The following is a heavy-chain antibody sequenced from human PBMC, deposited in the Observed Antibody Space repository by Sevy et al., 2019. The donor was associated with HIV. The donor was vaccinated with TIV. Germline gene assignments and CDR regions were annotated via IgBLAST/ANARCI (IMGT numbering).Heavy chain of an antibody. V-gene: IGHV3-9*01. CDR2: ISWNSGNI. Sequence: GGSLRLSCAASGFTFDDYAMHWVRQAPGKGLEWVAGISWNSGNIDYVDSVKGRFTISRNNAKRSLYLQMNSLRAEDTALYYCEKDTRKWGGGGYCTNDICSAPMDVWGRGTTVTVSS. CDR1: GFTFDDYA. D-gene: IGHD2-8*01. CDR3: EKDTRKWGGGGYCTNDICSAPMDV. J-gene: IGHJ6*03.